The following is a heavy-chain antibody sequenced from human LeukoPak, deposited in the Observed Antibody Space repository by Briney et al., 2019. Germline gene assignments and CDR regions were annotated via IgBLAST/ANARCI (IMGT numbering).Heavy chain of an antibody. V-gene: IGHV4-59*01. J-gene: IGHJ4*02. CDR3: ARAKRRYGDYSD. CDR2: IYYSGST. CDR1: GGSISSYY. Sequence: SGTLSLTCTVSGGSISSYYWSWIRQPPGKGLEWIGYIYYSGSTNYNPSLKSRVTISVDTSKNQFSLKLSSVTAADTAVYYCARAKRRYGDYSDWGQGTLVTVSS. D-gene: IGHD4-17*01.